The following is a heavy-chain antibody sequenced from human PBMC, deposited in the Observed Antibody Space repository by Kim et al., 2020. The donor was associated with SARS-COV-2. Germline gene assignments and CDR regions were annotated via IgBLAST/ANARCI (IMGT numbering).Heavy chain of an antibody. CDR3: ATTNYYDSSGYYFYY. CDR2: FDPEDGET. J-gene: IGHJ4*02. V-gene: IGHV1-24*01. CDR1: GYTLTELS. Sequence: ASVKVSCKVSGYTLTELSMHWVRQAPGKGLEWMGGFDPEDGETIYAQKFEGRVTMTEDTSTDTAYMELSSLRSEDTAAYYCATTNYYDSSGYYFYYWGQGTLVTVSS. D-gene: IGHD3-22*01.